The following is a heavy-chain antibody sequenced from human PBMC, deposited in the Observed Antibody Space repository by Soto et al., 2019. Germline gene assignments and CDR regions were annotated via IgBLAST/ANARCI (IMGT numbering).Heavy chain of an antibody. J-gene: IGHJ4*02. CDR1: GFTFTNYA. CDR2: INNSGSYT. D-gene: IGHD3-16*01. CDR3: AKDYYDHVWGTFDY. Sequence: EVQLLESGGGLVQPGGSLRLSCGVSGFTFTNYAMTWVRQTPRKGLEWVSVINNSGSYTLYADSVKGRFTISRDNSKNTLWLQMNSLRADDTGIYYCAKDYYDHVWGTFDYWGQGSLVTVSA. V-gene: IGHV3-23*03.